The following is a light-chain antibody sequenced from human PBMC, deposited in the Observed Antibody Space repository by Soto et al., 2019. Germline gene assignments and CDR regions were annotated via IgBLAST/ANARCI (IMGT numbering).Light chain of an antibody. Sequence: QSVLTQPVSVSGSPGQSITISCTGTSSDVGAYNYVSWYQQHPDKAPKLMIYEVSNRPSGLSNRFSGSKSGNTASLTISGLQAEDEADYYCTSYTSSSSWVFGGGTKLTVL. V-gene: IGLV2-14*01. J-gene: IGLJ3*02. CDR2: EVS. CDR3: TSYTSSSSWV. CDR1: SSDVGAYNY.